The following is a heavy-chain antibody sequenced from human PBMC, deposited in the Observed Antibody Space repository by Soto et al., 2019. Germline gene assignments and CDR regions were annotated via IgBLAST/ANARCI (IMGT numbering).Heavy chain of an antibody. CDR2: IYYAGST. Sequence: QVRLQESGPGLVKPSETLSLTCTVSGGSVISYYWSWIRQPPGRGLEWIGFIYYAGSTKYNPSLTSRLPIAVDTSKNQFRLTVTSVTAADTAVYYCARRIAATETFDYWGQGTLVTVSS. J-gene: IGHJ4*02. CDR1: GGSVISYY. CDR3: ARRIAATETFDY. V-gene: IGHV4-59*08. D-gene: IGHD5-12*01.